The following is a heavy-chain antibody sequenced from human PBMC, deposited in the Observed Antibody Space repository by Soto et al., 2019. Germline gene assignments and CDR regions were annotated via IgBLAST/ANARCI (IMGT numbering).Heavy chain of an antibody. D-gene: IGHD3-3*01. Sequence: GGSLRLSCAASGFTFSRHAIHWVRLTPGRGLEWVLAISRDGSYIYYTSYADSVKGRFTISGDNAKNSVSLQMNSLRADDTGVYYCARRPENFWSGYPEAFDYWGPGTLVTVSS. CDR3: ARRPENFWSGYPEAFDY. CDR2: ISRDGSYI. CDR1: GFTFSRHA. V-gene: IGHV3-21*03. J-gene: IGHJ4*02.